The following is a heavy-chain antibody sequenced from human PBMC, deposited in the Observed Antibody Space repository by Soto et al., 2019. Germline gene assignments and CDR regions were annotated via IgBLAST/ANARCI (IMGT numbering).Heavy chain of an antibody. Sequence: GASVKVSCKASGYTFTAYYIHWVRQAPGQGLEWMGWISAYNGNTNYAQKFQDRIPMTTNTSTSTAYMELRSLRSDDTAVYYCARDRGREDYNSPPGYWGQGTLVTVSS. CDR1: GYTFTAYY. CDR3: ARDRGREDYNSPPGY. D-gene: IGHD1-1*01. CDR2: ISAYNGNT. V-gene: IGHV1-18*04. J-gene: IGHJ4*02.